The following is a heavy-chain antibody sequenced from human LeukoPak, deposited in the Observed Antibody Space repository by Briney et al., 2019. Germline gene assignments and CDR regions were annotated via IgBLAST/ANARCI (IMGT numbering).Heavy chain of an antibody. CDR2: ISSNGGST. D-gene: IGHD2-2*01. J-gene: IGHJ4*02. CDR3: ARGEEVLGYCSSTSCYAFDY. V-gene: IGHV3-64*01. CDR1: GFTFSSYA. Sequence: GGSLRLSCAASGFTFSSYAMHWVRQAPGKGLEYVSAISSNGGSTYYANSVKGRFTISRDNSKNTLYLQMGSLRAEDMAVCYCARGEEVLGYCSSTSCYAFDYWGQGTLVTVSS.